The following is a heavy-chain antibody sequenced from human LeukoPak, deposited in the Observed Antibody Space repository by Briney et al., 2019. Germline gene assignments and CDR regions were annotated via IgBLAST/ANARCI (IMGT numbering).Heavy chain of an antibody. Sequence: SETLSLTCAVSGVSISSSEWWIWVRQPPGQGLEWIGEIHRDGRTRYNPSLKSRVTMSIDYSKSQFSLKVSSVTAADTAIYYCGKTDIYFNPIDYWGPGSLVTVSS. CDR3: GKTDIYFNPIDY. V-gene: IGHV4-4*02. D-gene: IGHD3-9*01. J-gene: IGHJ4*02. CDR2: IHRDGRT. CDR1: GVSISSSEW.